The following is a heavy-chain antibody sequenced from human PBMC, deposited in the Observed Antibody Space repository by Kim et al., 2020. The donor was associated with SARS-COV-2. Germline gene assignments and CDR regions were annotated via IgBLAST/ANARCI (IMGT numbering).Heavy chain of an antibody. CDR1: GFIFSDYY. CDR3: ARGGDSWFDP. Sequence: GGSLRLSCAASGFIFSDYYMSWIRQAPGKGLEWVSYSSGSSSSTNYADSVRGRFTISRDNAKNSLYLQMNSLRAEDTAVYYCARGGDSWFDPWGQGTLVTVSS. CDR2: SSGSSSST. J-gene: IGHJ5*02. V-gene: IGHV3-11*06.